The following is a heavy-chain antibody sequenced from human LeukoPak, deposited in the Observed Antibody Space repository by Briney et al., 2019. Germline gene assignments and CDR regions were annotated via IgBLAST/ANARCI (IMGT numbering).Heavy chain of an antibody. CDR3: ASTTLGELFSYYYYMDV. J-gene: IGHJ6*03. CDR1: GGSISSYY. Sequence: SETLSLTCTVSGGSISSYYWSWIRQPAGKGLEWIGRIYTSGSTNYNPSLKSRVTMSVDTSKNQFSLKLSSVTAAVTAVYYCASTTLGELFSYYYYMDVWGKGTTVTISS. D-gene: IGHD3-10*01. V-gene: IGHV4-4*07. CDR2: IYTSGST.